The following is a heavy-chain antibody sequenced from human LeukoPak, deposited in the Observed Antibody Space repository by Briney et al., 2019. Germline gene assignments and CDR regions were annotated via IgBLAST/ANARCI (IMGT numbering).Heavy chain of an antibody. CDR1: GCRFTSYW. V-gene: IGHV5-51*01. Sequence: GEALQISFQGSGCRFTSYWIGWGRQMPGKGLGGMGIIYPGDSDTRYSPSFQGQVTISADKSISTAYLQWSSLKASDTAMYYCARGSVGVTTKIFDYWGQGTLVTVSS. J-gene: IGHJ4*02. CDR2: IYPGDSDT. D-gene: IGHD2-21*02. CDR3: ARGSVGVTTKIFDY.